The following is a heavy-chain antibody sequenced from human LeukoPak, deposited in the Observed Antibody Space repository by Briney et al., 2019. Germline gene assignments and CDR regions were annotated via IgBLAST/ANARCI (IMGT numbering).Heavy chain of an antibody. Sequence: ASVKVSCKASGYTFTGYYMHWVRQAPGQGLEWMGWINPNSGGTNYAQKFQGRVTMTRDTSISTAYMELSRLRSDDTAVYYCARADYSNYSVLDYWGQGTLVTVSS. V-gene: IGHV1-2*02. CDR3: ARADYSNYSVLDY. J-gene: IGHJ4*02. CDR2: INPNSGGT. D-gene: IGHD4-11*01. CDR1: GYTFTGYY.